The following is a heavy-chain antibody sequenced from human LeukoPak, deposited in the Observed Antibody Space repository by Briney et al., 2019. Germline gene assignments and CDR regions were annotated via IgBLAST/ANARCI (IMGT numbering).Heavy chain of an antibody. CDR2: INHSGST. D-gene: IGHD6-13*01. Sequence: SETLSLTCAVYGGSFSGYYGSWIRQPPGKGLEWIGEINHSGSTNYNPSLKSRVTIPVDTSKNQFSLKLSSVTAADTAVYYCARATGSSWHGGFDYWGQGTLVTVSS. CDR3: ARATGSSWHGGFDY. J-gene: IGHJ4*02. V-gene: IGHV4-34*01. CDR1: GGSFSGYY.